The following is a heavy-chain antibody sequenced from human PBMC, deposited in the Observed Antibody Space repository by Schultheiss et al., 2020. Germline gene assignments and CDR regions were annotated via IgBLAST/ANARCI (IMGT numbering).Heavy chain of an antibody. D-gene: IGHD4-11*01. Sequence: SETLSLTCTVSGGSISSSSYYWGWIRQPPGKGLEWIGYIYYSGSTYYNPSLKTRVTISVDTSKNQFSLKLSSVTAADTAVYYCARHTRYSNYGWFDPWGQGTLVTVSS. V-gene: IGHV4-39*01. CDR1: GGSISSSSYY. CDR3: ARHTRYSNYGWFDP. CDR2: IYYSGST. J-gene: IGHJ5*02.